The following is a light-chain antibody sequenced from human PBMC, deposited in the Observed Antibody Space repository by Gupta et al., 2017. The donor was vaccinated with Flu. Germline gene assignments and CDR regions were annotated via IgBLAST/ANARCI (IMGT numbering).Light chain of an antibody. J-gene: IGKJ1*01. V-gene: IGKV3-20*01. CDR1: QSVSSSY. CDR3: QQYGSSPWT. CDR2: DAS. Sequence: GTLSLSPGERATLSCRASQSVSSSYLAWYQQKPGQAPRLLIYDASNRATVIPDRFSGSGSGTDFTLTISRLEPEDSAVYYCQQYGSSPWTFGQGTKVEI.